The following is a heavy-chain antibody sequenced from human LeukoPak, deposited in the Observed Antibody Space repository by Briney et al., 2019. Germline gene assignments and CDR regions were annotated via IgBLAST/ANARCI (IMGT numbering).Heavy chain of an antibody. D-gene: IGHD6-19*01. J-gene: IGHJ5*02. CDR3: ARHAPHHSGWIGP. V-gene: IGHV4-61*01. Sequence: SETLSLTCTVSGASFNTGSYYLSWLRQPPGKGLEWIGNIYYSGTTNYNPSLKSRVTMSVDTAKNQCSLKLGSVTAADTAVYYCARHAPHHSGWIGPWGQGTLVTASS. CDR1: GASFNTGSYY. CDR2: IYYSGTT.